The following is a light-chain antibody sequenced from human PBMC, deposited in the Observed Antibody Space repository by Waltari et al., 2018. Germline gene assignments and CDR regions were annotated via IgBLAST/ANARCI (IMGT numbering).Light chain of an antibody. Sequence: EIVLTQSPATLSLSPGERVPLSCRASQSVDNYLLWYQQKPGQNPRLLIYGASNRATGIPARFSGSGSGTDFTLTIDSLESEDFAVYYCHQRSNWPITFGQGTRLEIK. CDR2: GAS. CDR3: HQRSNWPIT. CDR1: QSVDNY. J-gene: IGKJ5*01. V-gene: IGKV3-11*01.